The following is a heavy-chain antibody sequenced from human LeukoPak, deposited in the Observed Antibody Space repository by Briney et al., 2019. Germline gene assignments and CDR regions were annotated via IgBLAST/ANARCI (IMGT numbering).Heavy chain of an antibody. Sequence: PGGSLRLSCAASGFTFSNAWMSWVRQAPGKGLEWVGRTKSKTDGGTTDYAAPVKGRFTISRDDSKNTLYLQMNSLKTEDTAVYYCTTDNDFWSGYMLVVDYWGQGTLVTVSS. CDR3: TTDNDFWSGYMLVVDY. V-gene: IGHV3-15*01. CDR2: TKSKTDGGTT. J-gene: IGHJ4*02. D-gene: IGHD3-3*01. CDR1: GFTFSNAW.